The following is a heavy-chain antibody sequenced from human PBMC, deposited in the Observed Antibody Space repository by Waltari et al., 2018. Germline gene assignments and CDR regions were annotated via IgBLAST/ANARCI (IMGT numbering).Heavy chain of an antibody. D-gene: IGHD6-13*01. Sequence: EVQLVESGGGLVQPGGSLRLSCAASGFTFSSYSMNWVSQAPGKGLEWVSYISSSSSTIYYADSVKGRFTISRDNAKNSLYLQMNSLRAEDTAVYYCARGGSSSGGIYYFDYWGQGTLVTVSS. CDR2: ISSSSSTI. CDR1: GFTFSSYS. CDR3: ARGGSSSGGIYYFDY. J-gene: IGHJ4*02. V-gene: IGHV3-48*01.